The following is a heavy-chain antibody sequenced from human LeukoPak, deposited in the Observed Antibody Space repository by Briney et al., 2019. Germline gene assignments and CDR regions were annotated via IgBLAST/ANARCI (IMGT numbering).Heavy chain of an antibody. CDR3: ATKGGCSSTSCYNFDY. J-gene: IGHJ4*02. D-gene: IGHD2-2*02. V-gene: IGHV3-23*01. CDR2: ISGSGGST. CDR1: GFTFSNFG. Sequence: GGSLRLSCVVSGFTFSNFGMSWVRQAPGRGLEWVSSISGSGGSTNYADSVKGRFTVSRDNSKNTLYLQMNTLRAEDTAVYYCATKGGCSSTSCYNFDYWGQGTLVTVSS.